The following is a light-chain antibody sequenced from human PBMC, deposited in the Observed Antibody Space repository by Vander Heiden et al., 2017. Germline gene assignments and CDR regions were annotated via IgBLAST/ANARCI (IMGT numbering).Light chain of an antibody. CDR1: QSISRY. Sequence: DIQMTQSPSTLSASVGDRVTITCRASQSISRYLNWYQQKPGKAPKLVIYAASGLQSGVPSRFSGSGSGTDFTLTISRLPPEDFATYYCQQTYSTPRAFGQGTKVDIK. CDR3: QQTYSTPRA. CDR2: AAS. J-gene: IGKJ1*01. V-gene: IGKV1-39*01.